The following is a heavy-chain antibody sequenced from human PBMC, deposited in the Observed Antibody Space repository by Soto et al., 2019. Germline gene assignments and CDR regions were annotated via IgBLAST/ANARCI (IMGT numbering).Heavy chain of an antibody. D-gene: IGHD2-2*01. CDR3: ARDNRAPAATEGSLHX. CDR1: GGSISSVGYY. Sequence: SETLSLTCTVSGGSISSVGYYWSWIRQHPGKGLELIGYIYYSGSTYYNPSLKSRVTISVDKSKNQFSLTLSCVTAADTAVYYCARDNRAPAATEGSLHXWGQGTLFTVSX. J-gene: IGHJ4*02. CDR2: IYYSGST. V-gene: IGHV4-31*03.